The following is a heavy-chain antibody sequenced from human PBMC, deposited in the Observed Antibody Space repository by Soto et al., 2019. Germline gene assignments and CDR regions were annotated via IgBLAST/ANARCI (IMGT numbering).Heavy chain of an antibody. CDR2: INAGNGNT. Sequence: ASVKVSCKASGYTFTSYAMHWVRQAPGQRLEWMGWINAGNGNTKYSQKFQGRVTITRDTSASTAYMELSSLRSEDTAVYYCARQEYSGYDGWDYYGMDVWGQGTTVTVSS. J-gene: IGHJ6*02. D-gene: IGHD5-12*01. V-gene: IGHV1-3*01. CDR3: ARQEYSGYDGWDYYGMDV. CDR1: GYTFTSYA.